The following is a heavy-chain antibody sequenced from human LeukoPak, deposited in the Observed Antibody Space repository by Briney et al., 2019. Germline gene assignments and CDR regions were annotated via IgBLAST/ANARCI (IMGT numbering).Heavy chain of an antibody. CDR3: ARDRIDDSSGYYTFDY. D-gene: IGHD3-22*01. Sequence: SETLSLTCTVSGGSISSYYWSWIRQPPGKGLEWIGYIYYSGSTNYNPSLKSRVTISVDTSKNQFSLKLSSVTAADTAVYYCARDRIDDSSGYYTFDYWGQGTLVTVSS. CDR1: GGSISSYY. CDR2: IYYSGST. J-gene: IGHJ4*02. V-gene: IGHV4-59*01.